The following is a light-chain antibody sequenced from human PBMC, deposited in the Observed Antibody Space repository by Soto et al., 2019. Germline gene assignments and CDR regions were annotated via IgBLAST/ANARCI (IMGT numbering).Light chain of an antibody. CDR1: FNDVGGYNY. J-gene: IGLJ1*01. CDR2: EVY. Sequence: QSALTQPPSASGSPGQSVTISCTGTFNDVGGYNYVSWYQQHPGKAPKVIIYEVYKRPSGVPDRFSGSKSGKTASLTVSGLQADDEADYYCQSYDYSLSAHYVFGAGTKLTVL. V-gene: IGLV2-8*01. CDR3: QSYDYSLSAHYV.